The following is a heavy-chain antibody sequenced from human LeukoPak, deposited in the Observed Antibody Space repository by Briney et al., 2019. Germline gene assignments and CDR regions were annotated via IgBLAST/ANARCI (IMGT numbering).Heavy chain of an antibody. CDR2: IYTGGST. J-gene: IGHJ6*03. Sequence: GGSLRLSCAASGLTVISNHMSWVRQAPGKGLEWVLVIYTGGSTDYADSVKGRFTISRDNSKNTLYLQMNSLRAEDTAVYCCARGARAATGYYYYYMDVWGKGTTVTVSS. V-gene: IGHV3-53*01. D-gene: IGHD2-15*01. CDR3: ARGARAATGYYYYYMDV. CDR1: GLTVISNH.